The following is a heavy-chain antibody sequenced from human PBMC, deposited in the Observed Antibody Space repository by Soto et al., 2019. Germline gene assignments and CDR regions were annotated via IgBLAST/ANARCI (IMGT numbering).Heavy chain of an antibody. CDR1: GGSISSGDYY. CDR2: IYYSGST. D-gene: IGHD4-17*01. CDR3: ARDRSTTYGDYGFDY. J-gene: IGHJ4*02. Sequence: SETLSLTCTVSGGSISSGDYYWSWIRQPPGKGLEWIGYIYYSGSTYYNPSLKSRVTISVDTSKNQFSLKLSSVTAADTAVYYCARDRSTTYGDYGFDYWGQGTLVTVS. V-gene: IGHV4-30-4*01.